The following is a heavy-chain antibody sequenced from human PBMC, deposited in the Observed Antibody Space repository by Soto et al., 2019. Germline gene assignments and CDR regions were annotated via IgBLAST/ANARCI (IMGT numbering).Heavy chain of an antibody. CDR3: AKVDVGSNYWFFDY. D-gene: IGHD4-4*01. V-gene: IGHV3-23*01. Sequence: PGGSLRLSCAASGFTFSSYAMSWVRQAPGKGLEWVSAIIGCGGSTYYADSVKGRFTISRDISKNTLYLQMNSLRAEDTAVYYCAKVDVGSNYWFFDYWGQRTLVTVSS. CDR2: IIGCGGST. J-gene: IGHJ4*02. CDR1: GFTFSSYA.